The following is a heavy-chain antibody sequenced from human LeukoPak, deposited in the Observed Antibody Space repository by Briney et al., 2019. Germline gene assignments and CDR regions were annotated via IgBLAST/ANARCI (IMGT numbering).Heavy chain of an antibody. J-gene: IGHJ4*02. D-gene: IGHD3-3*01. CDR2: INHSGST. Sequence: SETLSLTCAVYGGSFSGYYWSWIRQPPGKGLEWMGEINHSGSTNYNPSLKSRVTISVDTSKNQFSLKLSSVTAADTAVYYCARGNYDFWSGPKYYFDYWGQGTLVTVSS. CDR3: ARGNYDFWSGPKYYFDY. V-gene: IGHV4-34*01. CDR1: GGSFSGYY.